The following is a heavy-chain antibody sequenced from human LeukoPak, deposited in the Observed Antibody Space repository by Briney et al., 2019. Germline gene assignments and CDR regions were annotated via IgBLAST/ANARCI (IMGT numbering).Heavy chain of an antibody. J-gene: IGHJ4*02. V-gene: IGHV4-59*08. CDR1: GNSIRSYY. CDR2: IYYSGTT. Sequence: SETLSLTCTVSGNSIRSYYWNWIRQPPGKGLEWIGYIYYSGTTSYNPSPRSRVTISVDMSKNQFSLRLTSVTAADTAVYYCARQSEGFDSWGQGTLVTVSS. CDR3: ARQSEGFDS.